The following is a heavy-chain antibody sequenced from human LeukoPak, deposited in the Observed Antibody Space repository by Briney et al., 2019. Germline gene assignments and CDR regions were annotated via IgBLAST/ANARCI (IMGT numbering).Heavy chain of an antibody. CDR2: INPSGDTT. Sequence: ASVKVPCKASGNTFTSYFLHWVRQAPGQGLEWMGIINPSGDTTAYAQKLRGRVTMTRDTSTSTVYMELSLRSEDTAMYYCASRLQGGSPWYFNYWGQGTLVTVSS. CDR3: ASRLQGGSPWYFNY. D-gene: IGHD1-26*01. V-gene: IGHV1-46*01. J-gene: IGHJ4*02. CDR1: GNTFTSYF.